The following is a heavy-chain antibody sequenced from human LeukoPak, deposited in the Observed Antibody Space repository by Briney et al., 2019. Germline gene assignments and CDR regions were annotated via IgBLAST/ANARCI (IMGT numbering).Heavy chain of an antibody. D-gene: IGHD5-18*01. CDR2: ISSSSGTI. Sequence: PGGSLRLSCAASGFIFSNYNMNWVRQTPGKGLEWLSYISSSSGTIYYADSVKGRFTISGDNAKNSLYLQMNSLRAEDTAVYYRARALGYSYGYAVDYWGQGALVTVSS. CDR3: ARALGYSYGYAVDY. J-gene: IGHJ4*02. CDR1: GFIFSNYN. V-gene: IGHV3-48*01.